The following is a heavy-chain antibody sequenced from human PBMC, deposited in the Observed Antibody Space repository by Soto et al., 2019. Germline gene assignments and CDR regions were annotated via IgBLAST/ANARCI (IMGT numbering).Heavy chain of an antibody. J-gene: IGHJ6*02. CDR2: MNPNSGNT. CDR1: GCTFTSYD. CDR3: ARDFYYYGSGSPSMDV. Sequence: ASVKVSCKASGCTFTSYDINWVRQATGQGLEWMGWMNPNSGNTGYAQKFQGRVTMTRNTSISTAYMELSSLRSEDTAVYYCARDFYYYGSGSPSMDVWGQGTTVTVSS. D-gene: IGHD3-10*01. V-gene: IGHV1-8*01.